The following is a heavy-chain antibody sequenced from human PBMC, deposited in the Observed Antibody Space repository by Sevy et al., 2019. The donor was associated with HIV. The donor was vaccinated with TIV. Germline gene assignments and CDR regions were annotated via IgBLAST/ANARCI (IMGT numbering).Heavy chain of an antibody. CDR3: AREDASSNNWFDP. J-gene: IGHJ5*02. V-gene: IGHV1-69*06. Sequence: ASLKVSCKASGGTFSSYAISWVRQAPGQGLEWMGGIIPIFGTANYAQKFQGRVTITADKSTSTAYMELSSLRSEDTAVYYCAREDASSNNWFDPWGQGTLVTVSS. CDR2: IIPIFGTA. CDR1: GGTFSSYA.